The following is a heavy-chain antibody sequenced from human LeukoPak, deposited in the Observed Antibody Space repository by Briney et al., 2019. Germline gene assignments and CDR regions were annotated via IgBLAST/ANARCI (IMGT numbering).Heavy chain of an antibody. J-gene: IGHJ4*02. Sequence: GGSLILSCAASGFTFSSCGMHRVRQAPGKVLEWVAVISYDGSNKYYADSVKGRFTISRDNSKNTLYLQMNSLRAEDTAVYYCAKDLRGYSYGYELDYWGQGTLVTVSS. CDR1: GFTFSSCG. CDR2: ISYDGSNK. D-gene: IGHD5-18*01. CDR3: AKDLRGYSYGYELDY. V-gene: IGHV3-30*18.